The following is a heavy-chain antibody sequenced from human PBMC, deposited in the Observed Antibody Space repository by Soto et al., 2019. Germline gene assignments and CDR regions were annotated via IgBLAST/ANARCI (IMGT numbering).Heavy chain of an antibody. CDR1: GFTFPSSA. Sequence: ASVKVSCKASGFTFPSSAVQWVRQARGQRLEWIGWIVVYNGNTNYAQKLQGRVTMTTDTSTSTAYMELRSLRSDDTAVYYCARDSPLRIEILNSSKGVYYYYGMDVWGQGTTVTVSS. V-gene: IGHV1-18*01. D-gene: IGHD5-12*01. CDR3: ARDSPLRIEILNSSKGVYYYYGMDV. CDR2: IVVYNGNT. J-gene: IGHJ6*02.